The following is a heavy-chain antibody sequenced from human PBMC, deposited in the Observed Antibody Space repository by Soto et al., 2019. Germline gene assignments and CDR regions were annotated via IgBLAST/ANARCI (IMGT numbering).Heavy chain of an antibody. CDR1: GGSVSSGGYY. Sequence: SETLSLTCTVSGGSVSSGGYYWNWIRQHPGKGLEWIGYIYYSGSTSYNPSLKSRVTISVDTSKNQFSLKLSSVTAADTAVYYCARDVGHYYDSSGFDYWGQGTLVTVSS. V-gene: IGHV4-31*03. D-gene: IGHD3-22*01. J-gene: IGHJ4*02. CDR2: IYYSGST. CDR3: ARDVGHYYDSSGFDY.